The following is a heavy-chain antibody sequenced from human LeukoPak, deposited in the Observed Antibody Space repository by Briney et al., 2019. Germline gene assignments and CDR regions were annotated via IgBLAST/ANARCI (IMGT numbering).Heavy chain of an antibody. Sequence: GGSLRLSCAASGFTFSSYAMHWVRQAPGKGPEWVSYISSSGTTTYYADSVKGRFTISRDNAKNSLYLQMNSLRAEDTAVYYCARPRGLYYYGMDVWGQGTTVTVSS. CDR3: ARPRGLYYYGMDV. CDR2: ISSSGTTT. CDR1: GFTFSSYA. V-gene: IGHV3-48*04. J-gene: IGHJ6*02.